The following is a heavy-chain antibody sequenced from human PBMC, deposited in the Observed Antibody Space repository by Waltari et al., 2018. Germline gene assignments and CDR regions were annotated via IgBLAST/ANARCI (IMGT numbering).Heavy chain of an antibody. CDR1: GGSISSGRYY. J-gene: IGHJ3*02. D-gene: IGHD6-19*01. CDR3: ARVGTVDGSGWYAFDI. V-gene: IGHV4-61*02. Sequence: QVQLQESGPGLVKPSQTLSLTCTVPGGSISSGRYYWRWIRPHAGKGLEWIGRIYTSGSTNYNPSLKSRVTISVDTSKNQFSLKLSSVTAADTAVYYCARVGTVDGSGWYAFDIWGQGTMVTVSS. CDR2: IYTSGST.